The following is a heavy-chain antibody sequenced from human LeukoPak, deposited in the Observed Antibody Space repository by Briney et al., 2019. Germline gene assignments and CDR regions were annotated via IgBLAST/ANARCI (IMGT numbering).Heavy chain of an antibody. V-gene: IGHV3-7*01. CDR2: IKQDGSEK. J-gene: IGHJ4*02. CDR1: GFTFSSYW. Sequence: PGGSLRLSCAASGFTFSSYWMSWVRQALGKGLEWVANIKQDGSEKYYVDSVKGRFTISRDNAKNSLYLQMNSLRAEDTAVYYCARSPHYDYVWGSYRPYYFDYWGQGTLVTVSS. CDR3: ARSPHYDYVWGSYRPYYFDY. D-gene: IGHD3-16*02.